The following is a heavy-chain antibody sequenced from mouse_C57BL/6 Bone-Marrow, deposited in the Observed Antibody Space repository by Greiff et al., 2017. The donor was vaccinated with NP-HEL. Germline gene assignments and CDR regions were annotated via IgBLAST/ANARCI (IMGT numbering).Heavy chain of an antibody. CDR2: IDPEDGET. Sequence: VQLQQSGAELVKPGASVKLSCTASGFNIKDSYMHWVKQRTEQGLEWIGRIDPEDGETNYAPKFQGTATITADTSSNTAYLQLSSQTSEDTAVYDFARRCGLWYFDVWGTGTTVTVSA. CDR3: ARRCGLWYFDV. J-gene: IGHJ1*03. V-gene: IGHV14-2*01. CDR1: GFNIKDSY.